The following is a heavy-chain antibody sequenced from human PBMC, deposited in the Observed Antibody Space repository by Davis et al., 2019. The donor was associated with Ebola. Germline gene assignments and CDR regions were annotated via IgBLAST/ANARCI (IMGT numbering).Heavy chain of an antibody. CDR1: GGSISSEFYY. J-gene: IGHJ4*02. CDR3: ARGRRYSYGPPRY. D-gene: IGHD5-18*01. CDR2: FYYTGQT. Sequence: MPSETLSLTCTVSGGSISSEFYYWAWIRQPPGKGLEWIGSFYYTGQTYYNPSLKSRVTISVDASKNQFSLKLSSVTAADTAVYYCARGRRYSYGPPRYWGQGTLVTVSS. V-gene: IGHV4-39*01.